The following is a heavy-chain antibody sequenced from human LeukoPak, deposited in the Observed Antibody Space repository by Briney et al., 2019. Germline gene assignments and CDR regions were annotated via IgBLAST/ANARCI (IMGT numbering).Heavy chain of an antibody. J-gene: IGHJ5*02. V-gene: IGHV3-33*01. CDR2: IWYNGSNK. CDR3: SRGGYGDYNNWFDP. CDR1: GFTFGDYA. Sequence: GGSLRLSCTASGFTFGDYAMGWVRQAPGKGLEWVADIWYNGSNKYYAESVKGRFTISRDNSRNTLYLQMNSLRAEDTAVYYCSRGGYGDYNNWFDPWGQGTLVIVSS. D-gene: IGHD4-17*01.